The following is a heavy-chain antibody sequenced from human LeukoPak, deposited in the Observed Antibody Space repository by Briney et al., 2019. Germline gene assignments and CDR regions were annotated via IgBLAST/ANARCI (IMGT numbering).Heavy chain of an antibody. D-gene: IGHD3-10*01. CDR1: GFTFSSYG. CDR3: AKDADLDYYGSGSPFDY. V-gene: IGHV3-30*18. Sequence: GGSLRLSCAASGFTFSSYGMHWVRRAPGKGLEWVAVISYDGSNKYYADSVKGRFTISRDNSKNTLYLQMNSLRAEDTAVYYSAKDADLDYYGSGSPFDYWGQGTLVTVSS. CDR2: ISYDGSNK. J-gene: IGHJ4*02.